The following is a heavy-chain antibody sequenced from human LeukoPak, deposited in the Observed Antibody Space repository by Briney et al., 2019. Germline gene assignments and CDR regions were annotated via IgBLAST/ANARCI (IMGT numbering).Heavy chain of an antibody. CDR1: GYTFTSYG. CDR3: ARERSSSRPPFDY. V-gene: IGHV1-18*01. D-gene: IGHD6-19*01. Sequence: ASVKVSCKASGYTFTSYGISWARQAPGQGLEWMGWISAYNGNTNYAQKFQGRVTITADKSTSTAYMEVSSLRSEDTAVYYCARERSSSRPPFDYWGQGTVVTVSS. J-gene: IGHJ4*02. CDR2: ISAYNGNT.